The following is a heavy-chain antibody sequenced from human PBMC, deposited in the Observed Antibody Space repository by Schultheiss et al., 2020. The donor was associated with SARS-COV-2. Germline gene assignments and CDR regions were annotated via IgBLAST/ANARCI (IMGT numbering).Heavy chain of an antibody. Sequence: GGSLRLSCAASGFTFSDYYMSWVRQAPGKGLEWVSAISGSGGSTYYADSVKGRFTISRDNAKNSLYMQMNSLRAEDTAVYYCARDGSSGYEDYWGQGTLVTVSS. CDR3: ARDGSSGYEDY. D-gene: IGHD3-22*01. V-gene: IGHV3-11*04. CDR2: ISGSGGST. J-gene: IGHJ4*02. CDR1: GFTFSDYY.